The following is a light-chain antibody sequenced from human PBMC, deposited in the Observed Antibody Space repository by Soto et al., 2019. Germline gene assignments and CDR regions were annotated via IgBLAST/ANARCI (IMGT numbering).Light chain of an antibody. CDR2: DAS. CDR3: QQRNNWPWT. J-gene: IGKJ1*01. CDR1: QSVTSNY. V-gene: IGKV3D-20*02. Sequence: IRLTQSAGTLALSPKEIATLSCGASQSVTSNYLAWYQQKPGQAPRLLIYDASNRATGIPARFSGSGSGTDLTLTISCLEPEDYAIYYCQQRNNWPWTFAQGTKVDIK.